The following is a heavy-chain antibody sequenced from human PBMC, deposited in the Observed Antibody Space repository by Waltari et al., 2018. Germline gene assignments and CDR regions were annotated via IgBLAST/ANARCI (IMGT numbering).Heavy chain of an antibody. D-gene: IGHD3-16*01. J-gene: IGHJ4*02. CDR1: GFTFDDYA. CDR3: ARDSSLGVTSYNFDY. V-gene: IGHV3-9*01. CDR2: ISWNSGSI. Sequence: EVQLVESGGGLVQPGRSLRLSCAASGFTFDDYAMHWVRQAPGKGLEWVSGISWNSGSIGYADSVKGRFTISRDNAKNSLYLQMNSLRAEDTAVYYCARDSSLGVTSYNFDYWGQGTLVTVSS.